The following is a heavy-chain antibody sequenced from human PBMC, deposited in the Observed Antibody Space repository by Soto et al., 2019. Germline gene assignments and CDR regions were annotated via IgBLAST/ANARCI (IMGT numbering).Heavy chain of an antibody. Sequence: WGSLRLSCAASGFTFSSYAMHWVRQAPGKGLEWVAVISYDGSNKYYADSVKGRFTISRDNSKNTLYLQMNSLRAEDTAVYYCAREKRYFDWLTLDYWGQGTLVTVSS. CDR3: AREKRYFDWLTLDY. CDR1: GFTFSSYA. D-gene: IGHD3-9*01. V-gene: IGHV3-30*01. J-gene: IGHJ4*02. CDR2: ISYDGSNK.